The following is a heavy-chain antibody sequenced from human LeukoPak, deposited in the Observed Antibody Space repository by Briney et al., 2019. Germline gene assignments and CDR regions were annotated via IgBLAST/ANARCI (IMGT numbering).Heavy chain of an antibody. CDR2: IKQDGSEK. Sequence: GGPLRLSCEASGLPFRNFWMTWVRQAPGKGLEWVATIKQDGSEKHYVNSVKGRFTISRDNAKNSLYLQMNSLRAEDTAVYYCGGPNPLLERPSAMDVWGQGTTVTVSS. D-gene: IGHD6-25*01. CDR3: GGPNPLLERPSAMDV. J-gene: IGHJ6*02. V-gene: IGHV3-7*03. CDR1: GLPFRNFW.